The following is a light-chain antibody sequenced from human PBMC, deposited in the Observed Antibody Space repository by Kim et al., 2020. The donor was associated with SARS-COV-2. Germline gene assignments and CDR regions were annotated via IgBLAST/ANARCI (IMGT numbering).Light chain of an antibody. V-gene: IGKV3-11*01. CDR1: QSVSRY. Sequence: LSPGERATLSCRASQSVSRYLAWYQQKPGQAPRLLMYDASNRATGIPARFSGSGSGTDFTLTIGSLEPEDFAVYYCQQRSNWPITFGQGTRLEIK. CDR2: DAS. CDR3: QQRSNWPIT. J-gene: IGKJ5*01.